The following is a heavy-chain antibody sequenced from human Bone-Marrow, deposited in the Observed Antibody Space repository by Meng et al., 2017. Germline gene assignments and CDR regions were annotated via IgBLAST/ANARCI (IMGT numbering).Heavy chain of an antibody. Sequence: QGQLQQGGAGLLKPSETLSLTCAVYGGSFSGYYWSWIRHPPGKGLEWIGEINHSGSTNYNPSLKSRVTISVDTSKNQFSLKLSSVTAADTAVYYCARDPDYYGSGSWDWGQGTLVTVSS. CDR1: GGSFSGYY. CDR3: ARDPDYYGSGSWD. CDR2: INHSGST. J-gene: IGHJ4*02. V-gene: IGHV4-34*01. D-gene: IGHD3-10*01.